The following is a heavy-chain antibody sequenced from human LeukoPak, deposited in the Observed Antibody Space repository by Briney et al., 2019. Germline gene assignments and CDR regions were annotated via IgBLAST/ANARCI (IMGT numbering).Heavy chain of an antibody. Sequence: SETLSLTCTVSSYSISSGYYWGWIRQPPGKGLEWIGSIYHSGSTYYNPSLKSRVTISVDTSKNQFSLKLSSVTAADTAVYYCARGDWGMGDYWGQGTLVTVSS. CDR2: IYHSGST. D-gene: IGHD7-27*01. CDR3: ARGDWGMGDY. CDR1: SYSISSGYY. J-gene: IGHJ4*02. V-gene: IGHV4-38-2*02.